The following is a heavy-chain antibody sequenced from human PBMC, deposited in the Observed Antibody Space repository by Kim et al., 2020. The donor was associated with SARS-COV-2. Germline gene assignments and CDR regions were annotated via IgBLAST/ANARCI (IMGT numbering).Heavy chain of an antibody. CDR1: GFTFSSYA. J-gene: IGHJ6*02. D-gene: IGHD2-2*01. V-gene: IGHV3-30*04. CDR3: ARDGSTSCYEWCYYYGMDV. CDR2: ISYDGSNK. Sequence: GGSPRLSCAASGFTFSSYAMHWVRQAPGKGLEWVAVISYDGSNKYYADSVKGRFTISRDNSKNTLYLQMNSLRAEDTAVYYCARDGSTSCYEWCYYYGMDVWGQGTTVTVSS.